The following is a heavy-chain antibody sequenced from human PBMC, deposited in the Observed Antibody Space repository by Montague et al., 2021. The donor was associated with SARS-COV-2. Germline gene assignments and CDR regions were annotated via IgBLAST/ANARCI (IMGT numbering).Heavy chain of an antibody. D-gene: IGHD3-10*01. CDR1: GTSITSYY. Sequence: SETLSLTCSVSGTSITSYYWNWIRQPPGKGLEWIGYISDSGSTNYSPSLKSRVTISVDTSKNQMSLNLTSVTAADTAVYYCARGCLSYFGAGSHCYGMDVWGQGTTVTVSS. J-gene: IGHJ6*02. CDR2: ISDSGST. V-gene: IGHV4-59*01. CDR3: ARGCLSYFGAGSHCYGMDV.